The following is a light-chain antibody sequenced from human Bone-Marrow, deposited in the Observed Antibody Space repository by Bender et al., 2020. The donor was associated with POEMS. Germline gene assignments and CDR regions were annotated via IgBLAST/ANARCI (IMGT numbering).Light chain of an antibody. V-gene: IGLV2-14*02. CDR2: EGS. CDR3: SSYTGTSVL. CDR1: SSDVGTYNL. Sequence: QSALTQPASVSGSPGQSITISCTGTSSDVGTYNLVSWYQQHPGKAPKLMIYEGSRRPSGISNRFSGSKSGKTASLTISGLQGEDEADYYCSSYTGTSVLFGGGTKLTVL. J-gene: IGLJ2*01.